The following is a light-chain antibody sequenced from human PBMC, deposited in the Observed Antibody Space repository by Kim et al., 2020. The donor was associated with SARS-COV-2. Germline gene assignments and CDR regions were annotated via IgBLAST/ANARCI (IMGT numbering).Light chain of an antibody. CDR2: GAS. CDR1: QSVYSSY. Sequence: EIELTQSPGTLSLSPGERATLSCRASQSVYSSYLAWYQQRPGQTPRLLIYGASSRAAGIPDRFSGSESGTDFTLTISRLEPEDFAVYYWQQYGSSPLTFGGGTKVDIK. V-gene: IGKV3-20*01. J-gene: IGKJ4*01. CDR3: QQYGSSPLT.